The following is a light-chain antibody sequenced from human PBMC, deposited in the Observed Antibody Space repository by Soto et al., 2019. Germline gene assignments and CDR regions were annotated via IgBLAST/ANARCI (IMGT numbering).Light chain of an antibody. CDR3: RSHTSVNTRF. CDR1: SSDVGSYDY. CDR2: EVT. V-gene: IGLV2-14*01. J-gene: IGLJ1*01. Sequence: QSALTQPASVSGSPGQSIAISCTGTSSDVGSYDYVSWYQQHPDKAPKLMIYEVTQRPSGVSNRFSGSKSGNTASLTISGLQAEDESDYFCRSHTSVNTRFFGTGTKVTVL.